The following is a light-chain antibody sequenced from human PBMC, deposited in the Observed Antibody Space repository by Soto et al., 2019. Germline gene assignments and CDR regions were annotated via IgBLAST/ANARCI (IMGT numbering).Light chain of an antibody. Sequence: DIQMTQSPSSLSASVGDRVTITCRASQNIHNCLSWYQQKPGKAPRLLIYAASKLQSGVPLRFSGSGSGTLFTLTIGSLQPEDCAVYYCQQSYVTPPITFGGGTKVEIK. J-gene: IGKJ4*01. V-gene: IGKV1-39*01. CDR1: QNIHNC. CDR3: QQSYVTPPIT. CDR2: AAS.